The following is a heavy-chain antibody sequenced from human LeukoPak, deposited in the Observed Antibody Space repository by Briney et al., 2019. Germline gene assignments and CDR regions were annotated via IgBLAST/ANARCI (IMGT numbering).Heavy chain of an antibody. CDR3: ASAPRARY. CDR1: GGSISSSSYY. Sequence: PSETLSLTCTVSGGSISSSSYYWGWIRQPPGKGLEWIGSIYYSGSTYYNPSLKSRVTISVDTSKNQFSLKLSSVTAADTAVYYCASAPRARYWGQGTLVTVSS. V-gene: IGHV4-39*07. J-gene: IGHJ4*02. CDR2: IYYSGST. D-gene: IGHD3-10*01.